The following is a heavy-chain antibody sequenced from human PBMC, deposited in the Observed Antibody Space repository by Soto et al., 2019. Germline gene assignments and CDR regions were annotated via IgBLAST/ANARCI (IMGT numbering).Heavy chain of an antibody. CDR2: IYYSGST. V-gene: IGHV4-39*01. CDR1: GGSISSSSYY. Sequence: SETLSLTCTASGGSISSSSYYWGWVRQPPGKGLEWIGSIYYSGSTYYNPSLKSRVTISVDTSKNQFSLKLSSVTAADTAVYYCASDGGNLYYYYGMDVWGQGTTVTVSS. J-gene: IGHJ6*02. D-gene: IGHD2-15*01. CDR3: ASDGGNLYYYYGMDV.